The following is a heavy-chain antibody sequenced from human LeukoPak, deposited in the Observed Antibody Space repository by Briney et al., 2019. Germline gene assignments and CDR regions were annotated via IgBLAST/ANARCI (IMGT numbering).Heavy chain of an antibody. V-gene: IGHV4-4*07. CDR2: IYTSGST. CDR1: GGSISSYY. Sequence: SETLSLTCTVSGGSISSYYWSWIRQPAGKGLEWIGRIYTSGSTNYNPSLKSRVTMSVDTSKNQFSLKLSSVTAADTAVYYCARHLRRDSSSPYNWFDPWGQGTLVTVSS. CDR3: ARHLRRDSSSPYNWFDP. D-gene: IGHD6-6*01. J-gene: IGHJ5*02.